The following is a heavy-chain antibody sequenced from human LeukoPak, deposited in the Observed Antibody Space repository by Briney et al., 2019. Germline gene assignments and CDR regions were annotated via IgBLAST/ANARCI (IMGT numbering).Heavy chain of an antibody. V-gene: IGHV3-53*01. Sequence: GGTLRLSCAASEFTVSSHYMSWVRQAPGKGLEWVSVIYTDGSTFYADSVKGRFTISRDNSKNTLYLQMNSLRAEDTAVYYCAITGESSNWFLYFDYWGQGTLVTVSS. J-gene: IGHJ4*02. CDR3: AITGESSNWFLYFDY. CDR1: EFTVSSHY. CDR2: IYTDGST. D-gene: IGHD3-16*01.